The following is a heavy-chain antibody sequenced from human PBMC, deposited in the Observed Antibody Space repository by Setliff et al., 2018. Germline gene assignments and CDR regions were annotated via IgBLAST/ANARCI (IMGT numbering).Heavy chain of an antibody. V-gene: IGHV4-59*01. CDR3: ARGPPGYYYYMNV. Sequence: PSETLSLTCNVSGDPISRDYWNWIRQSPGKGLEWIGNIYYSGGTNYNPSLKSRVTISGDTSQNYFSLKLTSVTEADTAVYYCARGPPGYYYYMNVWGQGTTVTVSS. J-gene: IGHJ6*03. CDR1: GDPISRDY. CDR2: IYYSGGT.